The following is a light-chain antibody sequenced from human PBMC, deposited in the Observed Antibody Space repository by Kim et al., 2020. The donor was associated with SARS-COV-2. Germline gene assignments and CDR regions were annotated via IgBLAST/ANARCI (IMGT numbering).Light chain of an antibody. CDR3: QSYDSSNSWV. Sequence: KTVTISCTGGSGSIASNYVQWYQQRPGSAPTTVIYEDNQRPSGVPDRFSGSIDSSSNSASLIISGLKTEDEADYYCQSYDSSNSWVFGGGTKLTVL. V-gene: IGLV6-57*02. CDR2: EDN. CDR1: SGSIASNY. J-gene: IGLJ3*02.